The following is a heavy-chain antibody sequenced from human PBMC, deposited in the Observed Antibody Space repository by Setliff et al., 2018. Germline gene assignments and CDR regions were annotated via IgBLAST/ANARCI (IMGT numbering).Heavy chain of an antibody. CDR2: IYSSGST. CDR1: GGSISSGDYY. CDR3: ARESRYYYDNLGTLDY. D-gene: IGHD3-22*01. Sequence: SETLSLICTVSGGSISSGDYYWSWIRQPPGKGLEWIGYIYSSGSTYYNPSLKSRVSISVDTSKNQFSLKLSSVTAADTAVYYCARESRYYYDNLGTLDYWGQGTLVTVSS. J-gene: IGHJ4*02. V-gene: IGHV4-30-4*08.